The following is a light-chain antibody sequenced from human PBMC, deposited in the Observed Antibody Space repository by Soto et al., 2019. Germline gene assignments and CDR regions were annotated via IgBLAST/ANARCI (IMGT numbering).Light chain of an antibody. CDR3: SSYTTSNSYV. J-gene: IGLJ1*01. CDR1: SSDVRNYNH. CDR2: YVS. V-gene: IGLV2-14*03. Sequence: QSALTQPASVSGSPGQSITISCTGTSSDVRNYNHVSWYQQHPGKAPKLMIYYVSLRPSGVSSRFSGSKSGNTASLTISGLQAEDEADYYCSSYTTSNSYVFGTGTKLTVL.